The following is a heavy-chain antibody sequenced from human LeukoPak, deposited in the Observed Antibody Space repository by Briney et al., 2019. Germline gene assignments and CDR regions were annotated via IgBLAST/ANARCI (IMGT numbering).Heavy chain of an antibody. V-gene: IGHV3-30-3*01. CDR3: AGADDFWRGAH. Sequence: PGGSLRLSCAASGFTFSSYAMHWVRQAPGKGLEWVAVISYDRSNKYYADSVKGRFTISRDNSKNTDTLYLQMNSLRVEDTAVYYCAGADDFWRGAHWGQGTLVTVSS. J-gene: IGHJ4*02. CDR1: GFTFSSYA. CDR2: ISYDRSNK. D-gene: IGHD3-3*01.